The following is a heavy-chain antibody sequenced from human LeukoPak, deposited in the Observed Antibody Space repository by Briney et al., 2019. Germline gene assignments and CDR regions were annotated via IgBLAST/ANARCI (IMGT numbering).Heavy chain of an antibody. CDR2: IYHSGSP. CDR1: GGSISSNNW. CDR3: ARVNINNWHSCDY. Sequence: SETLSLTCAVSGGSISSNNWRGWVRQPPGKGLEWIGEIYHSGSPNYNPSLKSRVTISVDKSRNHFSLNLSSVTAADTAVYYCARVNINNWHSCDYWGQGTLVTVSS. V-gene: IGHV4-4*02. D-gene: IGHD1-1*01. J-gene: IGHJ4*02.